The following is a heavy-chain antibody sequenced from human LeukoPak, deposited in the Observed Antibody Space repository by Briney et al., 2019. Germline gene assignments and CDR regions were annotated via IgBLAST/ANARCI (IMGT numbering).Heavy chain of an antibody. CDR3: AKDMRFDWTPYYFDY. CDR1: GFTFSSYA. V-gene: IGHV3-23*01. J-gene: IGHJ4*02. Sequence: GGSLRLSCAASGFTFSSYAMSWVRQAPGKGLEWVSAISGIGGSTYYADSVKGRFTISRDNSKNTLYLQMNSLRAEDTAVYYCAKDMRFDWTPYYFDYWGQGTLVTVSS. CDR2: ISGIGGST. D-gene: IGHD3-9*01.